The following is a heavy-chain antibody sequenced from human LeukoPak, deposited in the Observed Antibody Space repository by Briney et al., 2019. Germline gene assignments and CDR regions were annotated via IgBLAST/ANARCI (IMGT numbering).Heavy chain of an antibody. D-gene: IGHD3-3*01. CDR1: XXFXSNW. V-gene: IGHV3-74*01. CDR2: IKGDGIST. Sequence: XXFXSNWXXWVRHAPGQGLVWVSRIKGDGISTNYADSVKGRFTISRDIAKNTLYLQMNSLRAEDTGVYYCAKDHYWSIDYWGRGTLVTVSS. CDR3: AKDHYWSIDY. J-gene: IGHJ4*02.